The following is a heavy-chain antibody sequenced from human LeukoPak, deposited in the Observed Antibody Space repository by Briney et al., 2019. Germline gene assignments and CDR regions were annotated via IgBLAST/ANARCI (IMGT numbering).Heavy chain of an antibody. Sequence: SETLSLTCTVSGGSVRRGNYYWTWIRQPAGSGLGWIGRIYTSGTTDYNPSLRTRVTISVDASRNQFSLNLSSVTAADTAVYYCARWSGSVTARNYYYYMDVWGEGTTVTVSS. D-gene: IGHD6-6*01. J-gene: IGHJ6*03. CDR3: ARWSGSVTARNYYYYMDV. CDR1: GGSVRRGNYY. CDR2: IYTSGTT. V-gene: IGHV4-61*02.